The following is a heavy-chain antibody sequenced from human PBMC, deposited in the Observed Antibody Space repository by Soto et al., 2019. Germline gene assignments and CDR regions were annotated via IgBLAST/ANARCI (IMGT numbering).Heavy chain of an antibody. D-gene: IGHD3-3*01. V-gene: IGHV3-7*05. CDR2: IKQDESEK. Sequence: GGSLRLSCAASGFTFSNYWMSWVRQAPGKGLEWVANIKQDESEKYYVDSVKGRFTISRDNAKNSLFLQMNSLRGEDTAVYYCARGPLTIITGVGGQGTLVTVSS. CDR3: ARGPLTIITGV. CDR1: GFTFSNYW. J-gene: IGHJ4*02.